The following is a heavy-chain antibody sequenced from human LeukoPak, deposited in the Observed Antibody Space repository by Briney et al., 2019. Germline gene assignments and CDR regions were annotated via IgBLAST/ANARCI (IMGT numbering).Heavy chain of an antibody. CDR3: ARDGAPYYYDSSGYYSNWFDP. J-gene: IGHJ5*02. V-gene: IGHV3-7*01. Sequence: GGSLRLSCAASGFTFSSYWMSWVRQAPGKGLEWVANIKQDGSEKYYVDSVKGRFTISRDNAKNSLYLQMNSLRAEDTAVYYCARDGAPYYYDSSGYYSNWFDPWGQGTLVTVSS. CDR2: IKQDGSEK. D-gene: IGHD3-22*01. CDR1: GFTFSSYW.